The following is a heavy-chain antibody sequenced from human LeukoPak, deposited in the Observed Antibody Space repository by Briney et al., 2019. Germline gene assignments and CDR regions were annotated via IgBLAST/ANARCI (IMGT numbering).Heavy chain of an antibody. D-gene: IGHD1-1*01. CDR1: GFTVSSNY. V-gene: IGHV3-66*04. J-gene: IGHJ4*02. CDR2: IYSGGST. Sequence: GGSLRLSCAASGFTVSSNYMSWVRQAPGKGLEWVSVIYSGGSTYYADSVKGRFTISRDNAKNSLYLQMSSLRAEDTAVYYCVRHRTASDYWGQGALVTVSS. CDR3: VRHRTASDY.